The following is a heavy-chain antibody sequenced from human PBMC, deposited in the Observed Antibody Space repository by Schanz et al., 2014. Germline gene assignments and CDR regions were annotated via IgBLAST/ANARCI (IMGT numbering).Heavy chain of an antibody. V-gene: IGHV1-18*01. CDR1: GYTFTSSG. Sequence: QVQLVQSGAEVKKPGASVKVSCKASGYTFTSSGFSWVRQAAGQGLEWMGWINGYNAHTNDAQKFQGRVTMTTDTSTSPVYLELRSLRSDDAAVYYGARDRDQWDGNFCDFWGQGTLVTVSS. J-gene: IGHJ4*02. CDR3: ARDRDQWDGNFCDF. D-gene: IGHD1-26*01. CDR2: INGYNAHT.